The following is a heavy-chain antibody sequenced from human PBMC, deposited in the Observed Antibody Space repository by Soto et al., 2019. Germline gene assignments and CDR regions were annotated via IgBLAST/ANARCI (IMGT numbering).Heavy chain of an antibody. D-gene: IGHD5-18*01. CDR3: ARKFVDTAMVDY. CDR1: GYSISSGYY. J-gene: IGHJ4*02. V-gene: IGHV4-38-2*02. CDR2: IYHSGST. Sequence: SETLSLTCTVSGYSISSGYYWGWIRQPPGKGLEWIGSIYHSGSTYYNPSLKSRVTISVDTSKNQFSLKLSSVTAADTAVYYCARKFVDTAMVDYWGQGTLVTVSS.